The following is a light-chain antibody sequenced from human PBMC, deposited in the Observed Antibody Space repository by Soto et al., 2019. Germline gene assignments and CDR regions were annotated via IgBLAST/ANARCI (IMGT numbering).Light chain of an antibody. CDR1: SSNIGAGYD. CDR2: ANT. Sequence: QSVLTQPPSVSGAPGQRVTISCTGSSSNIGAGYDVHWYQQLPGTAPTLLISANTDRPSGVPDRFSGSKSGTSASLAITGLQTDDEADYYCQSFDSSLTGWVFGGGTKLTVL. V-gene: IGLV1-40*01. J-gene: IGLJ3*02. CDR3: QSFDSSLTGWV.